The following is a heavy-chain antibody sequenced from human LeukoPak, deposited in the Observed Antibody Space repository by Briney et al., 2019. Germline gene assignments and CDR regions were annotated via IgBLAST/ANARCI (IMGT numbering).Heavy chain of an antibody. CDR3: ASGKIGDLLYIFDY. CDR1: GFTLSSYE. J-gene: IGHJ4*02. D-gene: IGHD3-10*01. CDR2: ISSSGSTI. Sequence: PGGSLRLSCAASGFTLSSYEMNWVRQAPGKGLEWVSYISSSGSTIFYADSVKGRFTISRDNAKNSLYLQMNSLRAEDTAVYYCASGKIGDLLYIFDYWGQGTLVTVSS. V-gene: IGHV3-48*03.